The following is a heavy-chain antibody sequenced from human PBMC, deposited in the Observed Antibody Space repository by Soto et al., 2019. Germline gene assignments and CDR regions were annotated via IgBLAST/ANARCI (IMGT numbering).Heavy chain of an antibody. Sequence: QVQLVQSGAEVKKPGASVKVSCKASGYTFTSYAMHWVRQAPGQRLEWMGWINAGNGNTKYSQKFQGRVTITRDTAASTAYMELSSLRFEDRALYYCARDIWFGGPPGGAAMHWGQGTLVTVSS. CDR2: INAGNGNT. D-gene: IGHD3-10*01. CDR3: ARDIWFGGPPGGAAMH. J-gene: IGHJ4*02. CDR1: GYTFTSYA. V-gene: IGHV1-3*01.